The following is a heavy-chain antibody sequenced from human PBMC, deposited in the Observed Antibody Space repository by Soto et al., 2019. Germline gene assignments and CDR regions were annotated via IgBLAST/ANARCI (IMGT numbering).Heavy chain of an antibody. Sequence: EVQLVESGGGLVKPGGSLRLSCAASGFTFSNAWMSWVRQAPGKGLEWVGRIKSKTDGGTTDYAAPVKGRFTISRDDSKNTLYLQMNSLKTEDTAVYYCTTGKAYYDSAADYWGQGTLVTVSS. CDR3: TTGKAYYDSAADY. V-gene: IGHV3-15*01. D-gene: IGHD3-22*01. CDR1: GFTFSNAW. CDR2: IKSKTDGGTT. J-gene: IGHJ4*02.